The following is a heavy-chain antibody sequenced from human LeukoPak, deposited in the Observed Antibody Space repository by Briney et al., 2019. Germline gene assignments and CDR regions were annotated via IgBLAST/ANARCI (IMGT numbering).Heavy chain of an antibody. CDR1: GFTFDDYA. V-gene: IGHV3-9*01. Sequence: PGRSLRLSCAASGFTFDDYAMHWVRQAPGKGLEWVSGISWNSGSIGYADSVKGRFTISRDNAKNSLYLQMNSLRAEDTALYYCAKDIRVKQLGGWYYFDYWGQGTLVTVSS. CDR2: ISWNSGSI. D-gene: IGHD6-6*01. CDR3: AKDIRVKQLGGWYYFDY. J-gene: IGHJ4*02.